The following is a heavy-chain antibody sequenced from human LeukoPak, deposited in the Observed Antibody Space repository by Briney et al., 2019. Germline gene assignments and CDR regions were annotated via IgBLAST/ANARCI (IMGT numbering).Heavy chain of an antibody. D-gene: IGHD3-3*01. CDR3: ARGTHYDFWSAHFYYYMDV. CDR2: IIPIFGTA. Sequence: GASVKVSCKASGGTFSSYAISWVRQAPGQGLEWMGGIIPIFGTANYAQKFQGRVTITTDESTGTAYMELSSLRSDDTAVYYCARGTHYDFWSAHFYYYMDVWGKGTTVTVSS. V-gene: IGHV1-69*05. J-gene: IGHJ6*03. CDR1: GGTFSSYA.